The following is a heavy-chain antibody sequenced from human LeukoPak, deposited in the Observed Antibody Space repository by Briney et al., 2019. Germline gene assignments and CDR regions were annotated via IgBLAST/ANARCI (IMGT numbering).Heavy chain of an antibody. J-gene: IGHJ4*02. CDR1: GFTFSGSA. CDR2: IRNKANSYAT. Sequence: GGSLRLSCAASGFTFSGSAMHWVRQTSGKGLEWVGRIRNKANSYATAYAASVKGRFTISRDDSKNTAYLQMNSLKSEDTAVYYCARHAASGGSGVDYWGQGTLVTVSS. D-gene: IGHD3-10*01. V-gene: IGHV3-73*01. CDR3: ARHAASGGSGVDY.